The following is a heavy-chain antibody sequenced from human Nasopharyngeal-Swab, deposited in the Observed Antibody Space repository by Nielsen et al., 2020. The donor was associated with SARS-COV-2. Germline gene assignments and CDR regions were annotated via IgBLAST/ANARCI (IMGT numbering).Heavy chain of an antibody. V-gene: IGHV3-74*01. CDR3: TAARTL. Sequence: GESLKISCAASGFTFSSCWMHWVRQAPGKGLVWVSRINSDGSSTSYADSVKGRFTISRDNAKNTLYLQMNSLRAEDTAVYYCTAARTLWGQGTTVTVSS. CDR1: GFTFSSCW. CDR2: INSDGSST. D-gene: IGHD6-6*01. J-gene: IGHJ6*02.